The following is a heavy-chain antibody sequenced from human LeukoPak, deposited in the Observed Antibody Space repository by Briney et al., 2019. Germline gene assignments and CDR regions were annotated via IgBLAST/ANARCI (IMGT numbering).Heavy chain of an antibody. CDR3: AKLRELLVEYFDY. D-gene: IGHD1-26*01. V-gene: IGHV3-7*03. J-gene: IGHJ4*02. Sequence: GGSLRLSCAASGFTFSDYWMTWVRQAPGTGLEWVANIKMDGSVLYYVDSVKGRFTISRDNSKNTLYLQMNSLRAEDTAVYYCAKLRELLVEYFDYWGQGTLVTVSS. CDR1: GFTFSDYW. CDR2: IKMDGSVL.